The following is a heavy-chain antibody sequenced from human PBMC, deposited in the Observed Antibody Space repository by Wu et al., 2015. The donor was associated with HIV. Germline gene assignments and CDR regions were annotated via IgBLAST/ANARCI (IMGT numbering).Heavy chain of an antibody. D-gene: IGHD1-26*01. CDR3: TRAIVGSEGDF. V-gene: IGHV1-2*02. CDR2: INCNNGGT. Sequence: QVHLVQSGAEVKKPGASVKVSCKASGYTFTDYFVHWVRQAPGQNFEWMGMINCNNGGTKIAQKFQGRVTLTRDTSISTAYMELSSLRSDDLAVYFCTRAIVGSEGDFWGQGTLVTVSS. J-gene: IGHJ4*02. CDR1: GYTFTDYF.